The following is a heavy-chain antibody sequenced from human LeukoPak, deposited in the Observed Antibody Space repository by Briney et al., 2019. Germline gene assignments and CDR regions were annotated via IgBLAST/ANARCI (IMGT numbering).Heavy chain of an antibody. CDR1: GFIVNANY. V-gene: IGHV3-66*02. CDR3: ARGTHQYSSSSSRFDY. J-gene: IGHJ4*02. D-gene: IGHD6-6*01. CDR2: IYSGGNT. Sequence: GGSLRLSCAASGFIVNANYMTWVRQAPGKGLEWVSVIYSGGNTYYADSVKGRFTISRDYSKNTVFLQMNSLRAEDTAVYYCARGTHQYSSSSSRFDYWGQGTLVTVSS.